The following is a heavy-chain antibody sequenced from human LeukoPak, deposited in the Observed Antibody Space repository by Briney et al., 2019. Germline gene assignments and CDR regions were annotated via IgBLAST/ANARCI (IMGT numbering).Heavy chain of an antibody. CDR2: ISSSSSYI. CDR3: AREGGYCSSTSCYGDY. D-gene: IGHD2-2*03. J-gene: IGHJ4*02. V-gene: IGHV3-21*01. Sequence: GGSLRLSCAASGFTFSSYSMTWVRQAPGKGLEWVSSISSSSSYIYYADSVKGRFTISRDNAKNSLYLQMNSLRAEDTAVYYCAREGGYCSSTSCYGDYWGQGTLVTVSS. CDR1: GFTFSSYS.